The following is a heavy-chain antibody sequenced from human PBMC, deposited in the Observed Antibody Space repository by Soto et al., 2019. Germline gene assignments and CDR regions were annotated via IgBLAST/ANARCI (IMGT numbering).Heavy chain of an antibody. Sequence: ASVKVSCKGSGYPFDTYGINCVRQSPGQRPEWMGWISAYNGQTDYAQNFQGRVSMATDTSTNTAYMELRNLRSDDTAVYYCASTPRELWISYFFDLWGQGTLVTVSS. CDR1: GYPFDTYG. CDR3: ASTPRELWISYFFDL. D-gene: IGHD2-21*01. CDR2: ISAYNGQT. J-gene: IGHJ5*02. V-gene: IGHV1-18*01.